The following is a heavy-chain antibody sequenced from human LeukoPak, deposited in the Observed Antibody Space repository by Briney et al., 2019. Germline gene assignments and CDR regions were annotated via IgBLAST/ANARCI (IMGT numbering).Heavy chain of an antibody. CDR2: INAGNGNT. CDR3: ALQLPTVY. V-gene: IGHV1-3*01. CDR1: GYTFTSYA. J-gene: IGHJ4*02. D-gene: IGHD2-2*01. Sequence: VASVKVSCKASGYTFTSYAMHWVRQAPGQRLEWMGWINAGNGNTKYSQKFQGRVTITRDTSASTAYRELSSLRAEDTGVYYCALQLPTVYWGQGTLVTVSS.